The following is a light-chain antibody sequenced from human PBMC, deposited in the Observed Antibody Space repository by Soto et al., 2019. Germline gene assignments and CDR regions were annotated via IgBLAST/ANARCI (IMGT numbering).Light chain of an antibody. J-gene: IGKJ1*01. CDR1: QSVSSN. V-gene: IGKV3-15*01. CDR2: GAS. Sequence: ELVMTQSPATLSVSPGERATLSCRASQSVSSNLAWYPQKPGQAPRLLIYGASTRATGIPARFSGSWSGTEFTLTISSLQSEDFAVYYCQQYNNWPRTFGQGTKVEIK. CDR3: QQYNNWPRT.